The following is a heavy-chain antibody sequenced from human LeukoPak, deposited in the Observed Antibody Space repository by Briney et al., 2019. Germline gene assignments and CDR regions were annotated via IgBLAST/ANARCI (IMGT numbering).Heavy chain of an antibody. Sequence: ASVKVSCKPSGYTFTSYGISSGRQAPGPGGEGWGWISAYNGDTNSAQKLQGRVTMTPDTSTSTAYMELRSLRSDDTAVYYCAQDSSCWYGRLGYWGQGCLVTASS. J-gene: IGHJ4*02. D-gene: IGHD6-19*01. CDR2: ISAYNGDT. CDR1: GYTFTSYG. CDR3: AQDSSCWYGRLGY. V-gene: IGHV1-18*01.